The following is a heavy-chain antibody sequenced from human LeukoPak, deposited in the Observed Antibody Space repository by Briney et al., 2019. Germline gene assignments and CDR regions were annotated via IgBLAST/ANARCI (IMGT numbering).Heavy chain of an antibody. CDR1: GYTFTSYG. D-gene: IGHD3-10*01. V-gene: IGHV1-18*01. Sequence: ASVKVSCKASGYTFTSYGISWVRQAPGQGLEWMGWISAYNGNTNYAQKLQGRVTMTTDTSTSTAYMELRSLRSDDTAVYYCARDQGGPGLNYYYYGMDVWGQGTTVTVSS. J-gene: IGHJ6*02. CDR3: ARDQGGPGLNYYYYGMDV. CDR2: ISAYNGNT.